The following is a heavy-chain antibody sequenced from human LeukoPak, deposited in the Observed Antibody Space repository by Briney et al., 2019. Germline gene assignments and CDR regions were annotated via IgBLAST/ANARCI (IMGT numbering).Heavy chain of an antibody. CDR2: ISGSGGST. J-gene: IGHJ4*02. D-gene: IGHD6-6*01. CDR3: AKGSSSFRIPYYFDY. V-gene: IGHV3-23*01. Sequence: GGSLRLSCAASGFTFSSYAMSWVRQAPGKGLEWVSAISGSGGSTYYADSMKGRFTISRDNSKNTLYLQMNSLRAEDTAVYYCAKGSSSFRIPYYFDYWGQGTLVTVSS. CDR1: GFTFSSYA.